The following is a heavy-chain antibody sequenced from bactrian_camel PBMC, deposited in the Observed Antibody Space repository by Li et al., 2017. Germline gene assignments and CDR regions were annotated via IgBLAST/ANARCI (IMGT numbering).Heavy chain of an antibody. J-gene: IGHJ4*01. CDR3: GADTRYGTYCSANIQYEPEF. V-gene: IGHV3S5*01. CDR1: GITFSRHD. Sequence: VQLVESGGGLVQPGESLRLSCVASGITFSRHDMSWVRQAPGKEVEWVAGITSLPSLSRAASYVDSVKGRYTISIDNAKDTLTLQMNSLKPEDTAMYYCGADTRYGTYCSANIQYEPEFRGQGTQVTVS. CDR2: ITSLPSLSRAA. D-gene: IGHD7*01.